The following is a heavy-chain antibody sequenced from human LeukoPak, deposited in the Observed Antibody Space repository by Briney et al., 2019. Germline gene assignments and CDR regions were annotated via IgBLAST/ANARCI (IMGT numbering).Heavy chain of an antibody. Sequence: PGGSLRLSCAASGFTFSSYGMHWVRQAPGKGLEWVAVISYDGSEKYYVDSVKGRFTISRDNAKNSLYLQMNSLRAEDTAVYYCARDPYGDYVLDYWGQGTLVTVSS. CDR3: ARDPYGDYVLDY. CDR1: GFTFSSYG. D-gene: IGHD4-17*01. V-gene: IGHV3-33*05. CDR2: ISYDGSEK. J-gene: IGHJ4*02.